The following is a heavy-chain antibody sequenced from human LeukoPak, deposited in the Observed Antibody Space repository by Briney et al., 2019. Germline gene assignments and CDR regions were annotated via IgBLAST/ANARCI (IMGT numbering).Heavy chain of an antibody. J-gene: IGHJ6*02. CDR1: GFTFSSYA. V-gene: IGHV3-30-3*01. CDR3: ASSGWANPV. Sequence: PGGSLRLSCAPSGFTFSSYAMHWVGRAPGKGLEWVAVISYDGSNKYYADSVKGRFTISRDNSKNTLYLQMNSLRAEDTAVYYCASSGWANPVWGQGTTVTVSS. D-gene: IGHD6-19*01. CDR2: ISYDGSNK.